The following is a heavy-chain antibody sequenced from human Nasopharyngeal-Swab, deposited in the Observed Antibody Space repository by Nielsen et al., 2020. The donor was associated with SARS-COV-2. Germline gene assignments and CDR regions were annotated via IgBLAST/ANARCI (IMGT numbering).Heavy chain of an antibody. V-gene: IGHV3-74*01. D-gene: IGHD1-26*01. J-gene: IGHJ1*01. CDR2: VDYGGSTT. CDR1: GFTFRNCW. Sequence: GESLKISCAASGFTFRNCWMHWVRQTPGQGLVWIARVDYGGSTTNYADSVKGRFTISRDNAKNTLSLQMNSLTPADTAVYFCVRGPVEGATGYFQFWGQGTLVTVSS. CDR3: VRGPVEGATGYFQF.